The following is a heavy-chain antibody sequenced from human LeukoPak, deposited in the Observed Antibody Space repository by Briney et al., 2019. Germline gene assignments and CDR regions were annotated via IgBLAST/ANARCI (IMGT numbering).Heavy chain of an antibody. J-gene: IGHJ5*02. Sequence: SETLSLTCTVPGDSMSYYYWNFIRQPAGKGLEWIGRIHTSGTTYYSASLKSRVSMSVDSSRNQFSLRLTSVTAADTAIYFCARGDYYDGGGRNWFDVWGQGTLVTVSS. V-gene: IGHV4-4*07. CDR1: GDSMSYYY. D-gene: IGHD3-16*01. CDR3: ARGDYYDGGGRNWFDV. CDR2: IHTSGTT.